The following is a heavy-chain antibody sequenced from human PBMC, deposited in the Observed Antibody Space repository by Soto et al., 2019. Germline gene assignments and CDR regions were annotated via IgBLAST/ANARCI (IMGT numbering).Heavy chain of an antibody. V-gene: IGHV3-48*01. CDR3: ARDLIGGKVYYYYGMDV. D-gene: IGHD2-15*01. CDR1: GFTFSSYS. J-gene: IGHJ6*02. Sequence: PGGSLRLSCAASGFTFSSYSMNWVRQAPGKGLEWVSYISSSSSTIYYADSVKGRFTISRDNAKNSLYLQMNSLRAEDTAVYYCARDLIGGKVYYYYGMDVWGQGTTVTVSS. CDR2: ISSSSSTI.